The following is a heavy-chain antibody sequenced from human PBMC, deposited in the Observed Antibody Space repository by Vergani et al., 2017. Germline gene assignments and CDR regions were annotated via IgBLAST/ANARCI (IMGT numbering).Heavy chain of an antibody. D-gene: IGHD3-3*01. CDR1: GFTFSSYS. CDR2: ISSSSSYI. V-gene: IGHV3-21*01. J-gene: IGHJ6*02. Sequence: EMQLVESGGGLVKPGGSLRLSCAASGFTFSSYSMNWVRQAPGKGLEWVSSISSSSSYIYYADSVKGRFTISRDNAENSLYLQMNSLRAEDTAVYYCAAGADYDFWSGYRIIYGMDVWGQGTTVTVSS. CDR3: AAGADYDFWSGYRIIYGMDV.